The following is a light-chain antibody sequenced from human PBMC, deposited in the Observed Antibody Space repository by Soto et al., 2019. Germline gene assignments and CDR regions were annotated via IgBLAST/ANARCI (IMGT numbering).Light chain of an antibody. J-gene: IGKJ1*01. V-gene: IGKV1-5*01. Sequence: EIQMTQSPSTLSASVGDRVTITCRASESIRTWLAWYQQKPGQAPKLLIYDASTLESGVPSRFSGTRSGTEFTLAISSLQPDDSATYFCQQYIEYWSFGQGTKVEIK. CDR1: ESIRTW. CDR2: DAS. CDR3: QQYIEYWS.